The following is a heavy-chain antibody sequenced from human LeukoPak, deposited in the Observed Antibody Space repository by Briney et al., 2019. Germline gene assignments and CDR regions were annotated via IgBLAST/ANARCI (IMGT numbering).Heavy chain of an antibody. CDR1: GFIFSSYG. D-gene: IGHD3-22*01. J-gene: IGHJ4*02. Sequence: GRSLRLSCVASGFIFSSYGMHWVRQAPGKGLEWVAIISYDGSNKYYADSVKGRFTISRDNSKNTLYLQMNSLRAEDTAVYYCARDLYYYDSSGYFDYWGQGTLVTVSS. CDR2: ISYDGSNK. CDR3: ARDLYYYDSSGYFDY. V-gene: IGHV3-30*03.